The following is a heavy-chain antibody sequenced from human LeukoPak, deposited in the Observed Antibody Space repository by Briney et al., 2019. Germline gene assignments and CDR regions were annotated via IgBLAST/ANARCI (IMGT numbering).Heavy chain of an antibody. Sequence: SETLSLTCSVSAVSISSSKWWSWVRQSPLKGLEWIGEIYLYGTTNYNPSLESRLTMSVDRSKNQFSMKLSSVTAADTAVYYCARQKWEQQGRDYYFNGLDVWGPGTTVIVSS. V-gene: IGHV4-4*02. J-gene: IGHJ6*02. CDR1: AVSISSSKW. D-gene: IGHD1-26*01. CDR3: ARQKWEQQGRDYYFNGLDV. CDR2: IYLYGTT.